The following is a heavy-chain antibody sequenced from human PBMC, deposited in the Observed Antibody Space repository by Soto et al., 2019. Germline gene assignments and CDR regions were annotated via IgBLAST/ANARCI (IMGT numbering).Heavy chain of an antibody. D-gene: IGHD2-2*03. CDR2: MYSSENT. CDR3: ARLNGYCISTNCHGYYGMDV. J-gene: IGHJ6*02. V-gene: IGHV4-39*01. CDR1: GGFVSSSSYS. Sequence: QLQVQESGPGLVKPSETLSLTCSVSGGFVSSSSYSWGWIRQSPGKGLEWIGTMYSSENTYYNPSRLRRVTISVDTSQNEFSLRLSSVTAADTAVYYCARLNGYCISTNCHGYYGMDVWGQGTTVTVSS.